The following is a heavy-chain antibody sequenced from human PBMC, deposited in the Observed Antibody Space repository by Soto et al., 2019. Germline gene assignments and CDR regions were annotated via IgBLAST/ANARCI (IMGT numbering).Heavy chain of an antibody. CDR1: GFTFDDYA. CDR3: AKDNSLGYCSGGSCYSNFDY. Sequence: GGSLRLSCAASGFTFDDYAMHWVRQAPGKGLEWVSGISWNSGSIGYADSVKGRFTISRDNAKNSLYLQMNSLRAEDTALYYCAKDNSLGYCSGGSCYSNFDYWGQGILVTVSS. CDR2: ISWNSGSI. D-gene: IGHD2-15*01. J-gene: IGHJ4*02. V-gene: IGHV3-9*01.